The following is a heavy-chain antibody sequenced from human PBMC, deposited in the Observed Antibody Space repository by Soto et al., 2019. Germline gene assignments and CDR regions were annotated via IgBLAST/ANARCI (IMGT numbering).Heavy chain of an antibody. CDR2: ISGSGDAI. CDR3: ADQGLAATHYDYYDLDV. Sequence: EVQLLESGGGLVQPGGSLRLSCAASGFTFTYYSMSWVRPAPGKGLEWVSHISGSGDAIYYADSVKGRFTISRDKSKTTLYLQMNSMRADDTAVYYCADQGLAATHYDYYDLDVWGQGTTVTVSS. J-gene: IGHJ6*02. CDR1: GFTFTYYS. V-gene: IGHV3-23*01. D-gene: IGHD2-15*01.